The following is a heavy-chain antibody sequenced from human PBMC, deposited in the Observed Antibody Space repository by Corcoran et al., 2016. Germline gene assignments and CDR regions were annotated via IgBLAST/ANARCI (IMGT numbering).Heavy chain of an antibody. J-gene: IGHJ4*02. CDR3: AREETAVAGAFDY. CDR1: GFTVSSNY. D-gene: IGHD6-19*01. V-gene: IGHV3-53*01. Sequence: EVQLVESGGGLIQPGGSLRLSCAASGFTVSSNYMSWVRQAPGKGLEWVSVSYSGGSTYYADSVKGRFTISRDNSKNTLYLQMNSLRAEDTAVYYWAREETAVAGAFDYWGQGTRVTVSS. CDR2: SYSGGST.